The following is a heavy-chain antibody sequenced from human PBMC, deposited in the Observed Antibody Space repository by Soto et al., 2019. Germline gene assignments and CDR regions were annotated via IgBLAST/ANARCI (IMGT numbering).Heavy chain of an antibody. CDR2: ISGSGGRS. D-gene: IGHD3-16*01. J-gene: IGHJ4*02. Sequence: EVQLLDSGGGLVQPGGSLRLSCAASGFTFSNYAMTWVRQGPGKGLEWVAGISGSGGRSYYVDSVKGRFTISRDNSKSTLYLQMNSLKAEDTAVYYCAKAYFVWSSDQPYYFDYCGQGTLVTDSS. V-gene: IGHV3-23*01. CDR1: GFTFSNYA. CDR3: AKAYFVWSSDQPYYFDY.